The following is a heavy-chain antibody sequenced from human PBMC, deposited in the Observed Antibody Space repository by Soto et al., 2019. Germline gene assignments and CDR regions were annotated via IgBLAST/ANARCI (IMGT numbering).Heavy chain of an antibody. V-gene: IGHV1-18*01. Sequence: ASVKVSCKASGYTFTSYGISWVRQAPGQGLEWMGWISAYNGNTNYAQKLQGRVTMTTDTSTSTAYMELRSLRSDDTAVYYCARDTLWSGYNSYYYGMDVWGQGTTVTVSS. J-gene: IGHJ6*02. D-gene: IGHD3-3*01. CDR3: ARDTLWSGYNSYYYGMDV. CDR2: ISAYNGNT. CDR1: GYTFTSYG.